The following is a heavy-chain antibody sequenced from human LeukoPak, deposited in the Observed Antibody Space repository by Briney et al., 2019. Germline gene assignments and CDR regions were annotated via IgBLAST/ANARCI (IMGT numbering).Heavy chain of an antibody. D-gene: IGHD4-23*01. V-gene: IGHV3-48*01. CDR3: ARDAGFGGNSDYYYMDV. J-gene: IGHJ6*03. Sequence: PGGSLRLPCAASGFPFSSYSMQGVRQAPGKGLECVSYISSSSSTIYYADSVKGRFSTSKDYAKNSLYLQMNSLRTEDTAVYFCARDAGFGGNSDYYYMDVWGKGTTGTVSS. CDR1: GFPFSSYS. CDR2: ISSSSSTI.